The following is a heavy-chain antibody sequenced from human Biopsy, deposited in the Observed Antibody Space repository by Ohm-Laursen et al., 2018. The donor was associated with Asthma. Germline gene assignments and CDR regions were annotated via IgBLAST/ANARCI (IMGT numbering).Heavy chain of an antibody. CDR2: ISYDGRNT. D-gene: IGHD2-21*02. Sequence: SLRLPCAASGFTFDNYTMHWVRQAPGKGLEWVTIISYDGRNTYYADSVEGRFTISRDNSKNTLFLQMSSLRPEGTAVYYCARGGLHYYEYYGMDVWGQGTTVTVSS. J-gene: IGHJ6*02. V-gene: IGHV3-30*04. CDR1: GFTFDNYT. CDR3: ARGGLHYYEYYGMDV.